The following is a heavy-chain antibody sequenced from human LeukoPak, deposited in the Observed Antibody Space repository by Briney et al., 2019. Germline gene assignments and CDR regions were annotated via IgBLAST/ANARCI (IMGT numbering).Heavy chain of an antibody. Sequence: GGSLRLSCAASGFTFSSYGMSWVRQAPGKGLEWVSAISGSGGSTYYADSVKGRFTISRDNSKNTLYLQMNSLRAEDTAVYYCAKCGGSCHLAYCGGDCYSDFDYWGQGTLVTVSS. D-gene: IGHD2-21*02. CDR2: ISGSGGST. CDR3: AKCGGSCHLAYCGGDCYSDFDY. J-gene: IGHJ4*02. CDR1: GFTFSSYG. V-gene: IGHV3-23*01.